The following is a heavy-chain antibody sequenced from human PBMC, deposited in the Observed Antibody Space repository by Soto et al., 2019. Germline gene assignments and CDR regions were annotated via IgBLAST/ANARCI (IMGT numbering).Heavy chain of an antibody. D-gene: IGHD6-13*01. Sequence: PGGSLRLSCAASGFTFSSYSMSWVRQAPGKGLEWVSAISGSGGSTYYADSVKGRFTISRDNSKNTLYLQMNSLRAEDTAVYYCAKERGPYSSSWHFDYWGQGTLVTVSS. CDR1: GFTFSSYS. CDR2: ISGSGGST. J-gene: IGHJ4*02. V-gene: IGHV3-23*01. CDR3: AKERGPYSSSWHFDY.